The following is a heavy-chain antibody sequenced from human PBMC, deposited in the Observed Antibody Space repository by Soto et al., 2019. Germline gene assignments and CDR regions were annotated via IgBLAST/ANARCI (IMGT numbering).Heavy chain of an antibody. CDR3: SRGTYYPQSSGLHADY. Sequence: PGGSLRLSCATSGCTFNDYARYWVRQAPGQGRAWVVLSSSDGHFEFYVDSLSGRFTVSRDHSKTMLFLQMNSLRPEDTAVYYCSRGTYYPQSSGLHADYWGPGTVVTVSS. CDR1: GCTFNDYA. CDR2: SSSDGHFE. V-gene: IGHV3-30*03. D-gene: IGHD3-22*01. J-gene: IGHJ4*02.